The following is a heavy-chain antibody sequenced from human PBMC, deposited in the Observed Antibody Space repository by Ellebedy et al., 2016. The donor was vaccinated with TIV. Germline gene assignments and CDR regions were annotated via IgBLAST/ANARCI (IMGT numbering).Heavy chain of an antibody. Sequence: GESLKISCAASGFTFSTYSMNWVRQAPGKGLDWVSFITSDSTTIYYADSVKGRFAISRDNARNSLFLQMNSLRAEDTAVYYCARGVRSGVHAFDIWGQGTMVTVSS. J-gene: IGHJ3*02. CDR1: GFTFSTYS. V-gene: IGHV3-48*04. D-gene: IGHD3-10*01. CDR2: ITSDSTTI. CDR3: ARGVRSGVHAFDI.